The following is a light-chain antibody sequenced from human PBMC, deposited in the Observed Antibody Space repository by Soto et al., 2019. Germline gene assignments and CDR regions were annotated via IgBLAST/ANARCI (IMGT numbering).Light chain of an antibody. V-gene: IGKV3-15*01. CDR2: GAS. CDR3: QQYSQWPT. Sequence: EIVMTQSPATLSVSPGERATLSCRASQSVSTNLAWYQQKPGQAPRLLIYGASTRATGFPARFSGSGSGTEFILTISSLQSEDFAVYYCQQYSQWPTFGQGTKVDIK. J-gene: IGKJ1*01. CDR1: QSVSTN.